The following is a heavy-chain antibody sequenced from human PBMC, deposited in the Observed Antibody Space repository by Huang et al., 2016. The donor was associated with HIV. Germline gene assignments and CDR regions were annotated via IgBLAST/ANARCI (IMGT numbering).Heavy chain of an antibody. CDR3: ARDAAYVRGPARPPRDSSDA. V-gene: IGHV4-59*11. J-gene: IGHJ3*01. CDR1: GGAITSHY. CDR2: IHEGGST. Sequence: QVQLQESGPGLVKPSETLSLICSVSGGAITSHYWSWIRQSPGKGLEWIGYIHEGGSTKYTPALKRRVTMSVDPSKNQVSLRLTSVTAADTAVYFCARDAAYVRGPARPPRDSSDAWGRGTVVTVSS. D-gene: IGHD3-10*02.